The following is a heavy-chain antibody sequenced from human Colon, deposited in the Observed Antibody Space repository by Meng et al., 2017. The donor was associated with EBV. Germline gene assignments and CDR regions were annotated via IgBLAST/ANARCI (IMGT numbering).Heavy chain of an antibody. V-gene: IGHV4-4*02. CDR3: ASSDYYRSDY. CDR2: TSHSGST. D-gene: IGHD3-22*01. CDR1: GGSISRSDW. Sequence: QVQLQESGPGLVKPSGXXSLTCAVSGGSISRSDWWSWVRQPPGKGLEWIGETSHSGSTDYSPSLKSRVTISLDKSKNQLSLKLNSVTAADTAVYYCASSDYYRSDYWGQGTLVTVSS. J-gene: IGHJ4*02.